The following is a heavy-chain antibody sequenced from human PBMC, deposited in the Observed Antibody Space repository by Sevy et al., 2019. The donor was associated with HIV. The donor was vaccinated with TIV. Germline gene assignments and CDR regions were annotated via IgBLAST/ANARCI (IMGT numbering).Heavy chain of an antibody. V-gene: IGHV1-69*06. CDR1: GVTFSSYA. CDR2: IIPIFGTA. Sequence: ASVKVSCKASGVTFSSYAISWVRQAPGQGLEWMGGIIPIFGTANYAQKFQGRVTITADKSTSTAYMELSSLRSEDTAVYYCARGYSSSWRSPYDAFDIWGQGTMVTVSS. CDR3: ARGYSSSWRSPYDAFDI. D-gene: IGHD6-13*01. J-gene: IGHJ3*02.